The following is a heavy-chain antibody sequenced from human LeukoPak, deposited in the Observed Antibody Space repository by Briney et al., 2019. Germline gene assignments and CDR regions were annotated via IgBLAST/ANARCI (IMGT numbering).Heavy chain of an antibody. CDR2: IIPIFGTA. J-gene: IGHJ6*03. Sequence: SVKVSCKASGGTFSSYAISWVRQAPGQGLECMGGIIPIFGTANYAQKFQGRVTITADESTSTAYMELSSLRSEDTAVYYCARERYRSGYDSQAYMDVWGKGTTVTISS. D-gene: IGHD5-12*01. CDR1: GGTFSSYA. V-gene: IGHV1-69*13. CDR3: ARERYRSGYDSQAYMDV.